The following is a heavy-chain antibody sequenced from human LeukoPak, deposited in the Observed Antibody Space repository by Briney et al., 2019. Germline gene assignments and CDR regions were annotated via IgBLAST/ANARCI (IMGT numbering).Heavy chain of an antibody. J-gene: IGHJ3*01. Sequence: AGGSLRLSCAASGFTFSNYGMYWVRQAPGKGLEWMALIWYDGSNKYYADSVRGRFTISRDNSKNTLYLQMNSLRAEDKAVYYCARDDVAVNNAFDVWGQGTMVTVSS. CDR2: IWYDGSNK. V-gene: IGHV3-33*07. CDR3: ARDDVAVNNAFDV. CDR1: GFTFSNYG. D-gene: IGHD2-15*01.